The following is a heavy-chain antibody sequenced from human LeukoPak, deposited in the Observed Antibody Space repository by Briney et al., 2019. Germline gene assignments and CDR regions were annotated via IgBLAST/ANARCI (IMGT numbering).Heavy chain of an antibody. J-gene: IGHJ4*02. CDR3: ARETVRGVFDY. V-gene: IGHV3-53*01. Sequence: GGSLRLSCAASGFTVSSNYMSWVRQAPGKGLEWVSVIYSGGSTYYADSVKGRFTISRDNSKDTLYLQMNSLRAEDTAVYYCARETVRGVFDYWGQGTLVTVSS. CDR2: IYSGGST. D-gene: IGHD3-10*01. CDR1: GFTVSSNY.